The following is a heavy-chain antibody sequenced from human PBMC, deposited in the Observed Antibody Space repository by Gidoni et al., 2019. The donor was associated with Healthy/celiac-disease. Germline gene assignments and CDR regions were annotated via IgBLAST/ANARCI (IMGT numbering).Heavy chain of an antibody. CDR1: GFTFSNAW. J-gene: IGHJ4*02. Sequence: EVQLVETVGGLGKPGGSLRLCGAAPGFTFSNAWMGWVRRAPGKGLGWVCRIKSKTDGETTDYAAPVKGRFTISIDDSKNTLYLQMNSLKTEDTAVSSCTTRYSSGSVLYWGQGTLVTVSS. CDR2: IKSKTDGETT. V-gene: IGHV3-15*01. CDR3: TTRYSSGSVLY. D-gene: IGHD6-19*01.